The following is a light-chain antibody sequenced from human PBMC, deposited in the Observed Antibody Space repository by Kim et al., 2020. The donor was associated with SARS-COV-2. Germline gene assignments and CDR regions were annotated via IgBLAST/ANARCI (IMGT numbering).Light chain of an antibody. CDR3: GSYAGGADVQ. V-gene: IGLV2-8*01. CDR1: TSDLIFYNY. Sequence: QSALTQPPSASGSPGQSVTISCTGITSDLIFYNYVSWYQQHPGKAPKLILFDVNKRPSGVPDRFSGSKSGNTASLTVSGLQPEDEGDYYCGSYAGGADVQFGGGTQLTVL. CDR2: DVN. J-gene: IGLJ2*01.